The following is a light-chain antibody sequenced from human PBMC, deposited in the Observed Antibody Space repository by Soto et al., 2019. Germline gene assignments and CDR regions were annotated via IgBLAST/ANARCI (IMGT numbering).Light chain of an antibody. CDR1: QSVLYSSNNNNY. CDR2: WAS. J-gene: IGKJ2*01. V-gene: IGKV4-1*01. Sequence: DIVMTQSPDSLAVSLGERATINCKSSQSVLYSSNNNNYLAWYQQKPGQPPKLLIYWASARESGVPDRFSGSGSGTDFTLTITNLQAEDVAVYYCEKCYSVPYTFGQGTKLQIK. CDR3: EKCYSVPYT.